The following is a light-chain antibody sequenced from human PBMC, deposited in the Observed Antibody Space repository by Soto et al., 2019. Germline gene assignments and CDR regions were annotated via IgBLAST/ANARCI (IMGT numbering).Light chain of an antibody. Sequence: QSALTQPASVSGSPGQSITISCTGTSSDVGGYNYVSWYQQHLGKAPKLMIYDVTNRPSGVSNRFSGSKSGYTASLTISGLQAEDEADYYCSSYTSSSTYVFGTGTKVTVL. CDR3: SSYTSSSTYV. V-gene: IGLV2-14*03. CDR2: DVT. CDR1: SSDVGGYNY. J-gene: IGLJ1*01.